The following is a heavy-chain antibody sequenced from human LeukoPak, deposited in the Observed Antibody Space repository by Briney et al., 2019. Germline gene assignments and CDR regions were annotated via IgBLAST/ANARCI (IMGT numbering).Heavy chain of an antibody. V-gene: IGHV3-49*03. CDR3: TKTVLDSSSWYRGDY. Sequence: GGSLRLSCTASGFTFGDYAMSWFRQAPGKGLEWVGFIRSKAYGGTTEYAASVKGRFTISRDDSKSIAYLQMNSLKTEDTAVYYCTKTVLDSSSWYRGDYWGQGTLVTVSS. CDR2: IRSKAYGGTT. D-gene: IGHD6-13*01. CDR1: GFTFGDYA. J-gene: IGHJ4*02.